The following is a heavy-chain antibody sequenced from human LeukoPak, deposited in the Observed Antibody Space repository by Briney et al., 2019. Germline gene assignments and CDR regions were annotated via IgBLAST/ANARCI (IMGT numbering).Heavy chain of an antibody. J-gene: IGHJ6*04. CDR3: AKDEAVAGSFYYYYYGMDV. Sequence: PGRSLRLSCAASGFTFSSYGMHWVRQAPGKGLEWVAVISYDGSNKYYADSVKGRFTISRDNSKNTLYLQMNSLRAEDTAVYYCAKDEAVAGSFYYYYYGMDVWGKGTTVTVSS. V-gene: IGHV3-30*18. CDR1: GFTFSSYG. D-gene: IGHD6-19*01. CDR2: ISYDGSNK.